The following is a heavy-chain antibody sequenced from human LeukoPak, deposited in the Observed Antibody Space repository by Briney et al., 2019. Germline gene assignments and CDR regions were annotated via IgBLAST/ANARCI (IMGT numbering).Heavy chain of an antibody. J-gene: IGHJ4*02. V-gene: IGHV3-23*01. CDR2: ISGSGSST. CDR3: AKGYYYRSGTNFDY. CDR1: GFTFSSYA. D-gene: IGHD3-10*01. Sequence: GGSLRLSCAASGFTFSSYAMSWVRQAPGKGLEWVSVISGSGSSTYYADSVKGRFTIPRDNSKNTLYLQMNSLRAEDTAVYYCAKGYYYRSGTNFDYWGKGPLVTVS.